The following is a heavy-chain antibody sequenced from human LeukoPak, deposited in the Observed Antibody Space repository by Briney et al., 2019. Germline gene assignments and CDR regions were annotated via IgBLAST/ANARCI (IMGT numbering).Heavy chain of an antibody. V-gene: IGHV1-46*01. D-gene: IGHD6-19*01. CDR2: ISPSGGNT. CDR1: AHIFINYY. CDR3: AGCPQWLDAFDI. J-gene: IGHJ3*02. Sequence: ASVKVSCKASAHIFINYYMHWVRQAPGQGLEWMGIISPSGGNTDYAQRFQGRVTMARDTSTSTVYMEMSSLRFDDTAVYYCAGCPQWLDAFDIWGQGTTVTVSS.